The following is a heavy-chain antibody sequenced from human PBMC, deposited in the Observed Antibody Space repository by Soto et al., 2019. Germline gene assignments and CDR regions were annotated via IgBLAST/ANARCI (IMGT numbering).Heavy chain of an antibody. D-gene: IGHD2-2*01. CDR2: ISSSGSTI. V-gene: IGHV3-48*03. CDR3: ARGTPIGYCSSTSCIQGYYYGMEV. CDR1: GFTFSSYE. J-gene: IGHJ6*02. Sequence: GGSLRLSCAASGFTFSSYEMNCVGQAPEKGLERVSYISSSGSTIYYEDSVKGRFTISRDNAKNALYLQMNSLRAEDTAVYYSARGTPIGYCSSTSCIQGYYYGMEVWGQGTTVTV.